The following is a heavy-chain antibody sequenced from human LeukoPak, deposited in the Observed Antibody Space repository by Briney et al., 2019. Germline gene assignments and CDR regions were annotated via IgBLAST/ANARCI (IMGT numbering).Heavy chain of an antibody. CDR1: GFTFDDYA. V-gene: IGHV3-9*01. CDR2: ISWISGSI. J-gene: IGHJ4*02. CDR3: AKVRGYGDFGGDFDY. Sequence: GRSLRLSCAASGFTFDDYAMHWVRQAPGRGLEWVSGISWISGSIGYADSVKGRFTISRDNAKNSLYLQMNSLRAEDTALYYCAKVRGYGDFGGDFDYWGQGTLVTVSS. D-gene: IGHD4-17*01.